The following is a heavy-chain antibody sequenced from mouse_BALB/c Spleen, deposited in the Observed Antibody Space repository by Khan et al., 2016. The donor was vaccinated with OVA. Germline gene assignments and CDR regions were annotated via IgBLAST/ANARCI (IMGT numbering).Heavy chain of an antibody. D-gene: IGHD1-2*01. CDR3: VRDGADVRNGGWFAD. CDR1: GYTFTSYT. CDR2: INPSNGYT. V-gene: IGHV1-4*01. J-gene: IGHJ3*01. Sequence: VQLQQSGAELARPGASVKMSCKASGYTFTSYTIHWIKLRPGQGLEWIGYINPSNGYTNYNQKFKDKATLTADKSSTTAYMQLSSLTSDDAAVYSGVRDGADVRNGGWFADWGQGTLVTVSS.